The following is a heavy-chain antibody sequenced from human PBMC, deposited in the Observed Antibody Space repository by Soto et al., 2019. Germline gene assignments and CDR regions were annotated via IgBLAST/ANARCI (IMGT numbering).Heavy chain of an antibody. CDR3: ARERSESDYYYYYGMDV. V-gene: IGHV1-46*01. D-gene: IGHD3-10*01. CDR1: GYTFTSYY. CDR2: INPSGGST. J-gene: IGHJ6*02. Sequence: ASVKVSCKASGYTFTSYYMHWVRQAPGQGLEWMGIINPSGGSTSYAQKFQGRATMTRDTSTSTVYMELSSLRSEDTAVYYCARERSESDYYYYYGMDVWGQGTTVTVSS.